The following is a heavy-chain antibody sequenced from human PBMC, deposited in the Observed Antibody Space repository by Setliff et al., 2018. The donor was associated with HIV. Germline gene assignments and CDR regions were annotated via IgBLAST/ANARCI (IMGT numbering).Heavy chain of an antibody. CDR3: ARGNYGDSDGDNWFDP. Sequence: SVKVSCKASGGTFSSYAISWVRQAPGQGLEWMGGIIPILGIANYAQKFQGRVTITTDESTSTAYMELSSLRPEDTAVYYCARGNYGDSDGDNWFDPWGQGTLVTVSS. V-gene: IGHV1-69*10. J-gene: IGHJ5*02. CDR1: GGTFSSYA. D-gene: IGHD4-17*01. CDR2: IIPILGIA.